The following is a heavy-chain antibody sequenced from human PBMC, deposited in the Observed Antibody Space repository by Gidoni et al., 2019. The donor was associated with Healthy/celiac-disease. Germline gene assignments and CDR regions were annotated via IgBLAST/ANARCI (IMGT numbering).Heavy chain of an antibody. CDR1: GFTFSSYW. CDR3: AREDYYDILTGYRNFDY. J-gene: IGHJ4*02. V-gene: IGHV3-7*04. Sequence: EVQLVESGGGLVQPGGSLRLSCAASGFTFSSYWMTWVRQAPGKGLEWVANIKQDGSEKYYVDSVKGRFTIARDNAKNSQYLQMNSLRAEDTAVYYCAREDYYDILTGYRNFDYWGQGTLVTVSS. D-gene: IGHD3-9*01. CDR2: IKQDGSEK.